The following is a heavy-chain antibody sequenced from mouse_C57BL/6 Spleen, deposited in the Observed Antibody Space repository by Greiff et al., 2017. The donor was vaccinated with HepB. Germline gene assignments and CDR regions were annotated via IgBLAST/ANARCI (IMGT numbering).Heavy chain of an antibody. J-gene: IGHJ2*01. V-gene: IGHV1-81*01. D-gene: IGHD1-1*01. CDR3: ARWRMGCSSFYYFDY. Sequence: VQLQQSGAELARPGASVKLSCKASGYTFTSYGISWVKQRTGQGLEWIGEIYPRSGNTYYNEKVKGKATLTADKSSSTAYMELRSRTSEDSAVYFCARWRMGCSSFYYFDYWGQGTTLTVSS. CDR1: GYTFTSYG. CDR2: IYPRSGNT.